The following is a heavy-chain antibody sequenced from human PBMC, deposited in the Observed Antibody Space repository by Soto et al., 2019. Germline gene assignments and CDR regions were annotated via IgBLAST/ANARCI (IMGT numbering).Heavy chain of an antibody. CDR3: ARWASGSRYFDY. D-gene: IGHD1-26*01. J-gene: IGHJ4*02. CDR1: GGSICSYY. Sequence: SETLSLTCTVSGGSICSYYWSWIRQPPGKGLEWIAYIYYSGSTNYNPSLKSRVTISVDTSKNQFSLKLSSVTAADTAVYYCARWASGSRYFDYWGQGILVTVS. CDR2: IYYSGST. V-gene: IGHV4-59*01.